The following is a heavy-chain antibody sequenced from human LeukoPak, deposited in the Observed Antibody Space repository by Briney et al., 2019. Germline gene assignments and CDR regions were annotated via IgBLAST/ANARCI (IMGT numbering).Heavy chain of an antibody. CDR2: IHYEGST. V-gene: IGHV4-34*01. CDR1: GGSFSGYY. D-gene: IGHD3-16*01. CDR3: TRGILGSYYFDL. Sequence: SETLSLTCGVFGGSFSGYYWSWVRQPPGKGLEWIGEIHYEGSTSYKPSLRSRATISGDTSDNHFSLKLNSVTAADTAVYYCTRGILGSYYFDLWGRGTLVTVSS. J-gene: IGHJ2*01.